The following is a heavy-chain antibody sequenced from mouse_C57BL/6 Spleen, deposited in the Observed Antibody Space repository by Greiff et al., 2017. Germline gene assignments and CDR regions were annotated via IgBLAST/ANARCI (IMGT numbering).Heavy chain of an antibody. CDR2: IYWDADT. V-gene: IGHV8-12*01. Sequence: QVTLKESGPGILQSSQTLSLTCSFSGFSLSTSGMGVSWIRQPSGNGLEWLAHIYWDADTRYNPSLKSRLTLSKDTSRNQVFLKITSVDTADTATYYCARSRPLYYGSSSYYFDYWGQGTTLTVSS. CDR3: ARSRPLYYGSSSYYFDY. J-gene: IGHJ2*01. CDR1: GFSLSTSGMG. D-gene: IGHD1-1*01.